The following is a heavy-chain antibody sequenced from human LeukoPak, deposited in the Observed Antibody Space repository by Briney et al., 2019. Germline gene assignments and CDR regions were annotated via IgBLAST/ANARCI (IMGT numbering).Heavy chain of an antibody. Sequence: SQTLSLTCTVSGGSISGGSYYWSWIRQPAGKGLEWIGRIYTSGSTNYNPSLKSRVTISVDTSKNQFSLKLSSVTAADTAVYYCASDFWSGYYDYWGQGTLVTVSS. CDR3: ASDFWSGYYDY. J-gene: IGHJ4*02. D-gene: IGHD3-3*01. CDR1: GGSISGGSYY. CDR2: IYTSGST. V-gene: IGHV4-61*02.